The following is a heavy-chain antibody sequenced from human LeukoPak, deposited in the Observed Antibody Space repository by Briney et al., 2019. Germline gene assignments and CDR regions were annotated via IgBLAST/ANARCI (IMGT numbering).Heavy chain of an antibody. CDR1: GFTFSNYY. Sequence: PGGSLRLSCAASGFTFSNYYMHWVRQGPGKGLVWVSRISGDGSDTIYADSVKGRFTISRDNSKNTLYLQMNSLRAEDTAVYYCAKDGLIAARRVGPSEDWFDPWGQGTLVTVSS. V-gene: IGHV3-74*01. CDR2: ISGDGSDT. D-gene: IGHD6-6*01. CDR3: AKDGLIAARRVGPSEDWFDP. J-gene: IGHJ5*02.